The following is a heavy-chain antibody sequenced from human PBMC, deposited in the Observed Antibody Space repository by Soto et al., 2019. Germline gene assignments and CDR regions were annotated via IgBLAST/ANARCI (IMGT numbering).Heavy chain of an antibody. CDR3: AAGGTRWLHSPFDY. CDR1: GHTLTELS. J-gene: IGHJ4*02. V-gene: IGHV1-24*01. D-gene: IGHD1-1*01. Sequence: QVQLLQSGAEVKKPGASVKVSCKVSGHTLTELSMHWVRQAPGRGLEWMDGFDPEDGETIFAQKFQGRVTMTEDTSTDSTYMELTSLRSEATAVYYCAAGGTRWLHSPFDYWGQGTLVTISS. CDR2: FDPEDGET.